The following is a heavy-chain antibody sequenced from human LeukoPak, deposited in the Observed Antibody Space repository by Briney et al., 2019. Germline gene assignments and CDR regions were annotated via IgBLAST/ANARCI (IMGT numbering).Heavy chain of an antibody. V-gene: IGHV4-4*07. Sequence: SETLSLTCTVSGGSISSYYWSWIRQPAGKGLEWIGRVYTSGSSNYNPSLKSRVTMSVDTSKNQFSLKLSSVTAADTAVYYCVHSSSWLNPYYYMDVWGKGTTVTVS. CDR3: VHSSSWLNPYYYMDV. CDR1: GGSISSYY. D-gene: IGHD6-13*01. CDR2: VYTSGSS. J-gene: IGHJ6*03.